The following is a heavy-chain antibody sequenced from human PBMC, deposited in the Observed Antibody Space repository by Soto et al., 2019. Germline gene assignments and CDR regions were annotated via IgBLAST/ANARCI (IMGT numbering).Heavy chain of an antibody. V-gene: IGHV3-43D*04. CDR1: GFTFDDYA. CDR2: ISWDGGST. J-gene: IGHJ6*02. D-gene: IGHD1-26*01. Sequence: GGSLRLSCAASGFTFDDYAMHWVRQAPGKGLEWVSLISWDGGSTYYADSVKGRFTISRDNSKNSLYLQMNSLRAEDTALYYCAKDTSGSYYYYYGMDVWGQGTTVTVSS. CDR3: AKDTSGSYYYYYGMDV.